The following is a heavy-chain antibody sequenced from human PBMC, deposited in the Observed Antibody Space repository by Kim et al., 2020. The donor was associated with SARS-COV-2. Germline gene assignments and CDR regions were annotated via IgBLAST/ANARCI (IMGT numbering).Heavy chain of an antibody. CDR1: GFTFDEYA. D-gene: IGHD2-15*01. Sequence: GGSLRLSCSASGFTFDEYALTWYRQAPGQRLEWVGFVRTETYRATTRYAASVEGRFTISRDDSNSIAYLQMDSLKIEDTAVYYCARDRSSSVVADVWGQGTTVTVSS. J-gene: IGHJ6*02. CDR2: VRTETYRATT. CDR3: ARDRSSSVVADV. V-gene: IGHV3-49*03.